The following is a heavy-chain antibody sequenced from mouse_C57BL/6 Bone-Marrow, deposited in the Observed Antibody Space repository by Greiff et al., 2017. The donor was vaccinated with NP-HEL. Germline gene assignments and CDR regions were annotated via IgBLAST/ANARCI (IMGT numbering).Heavy chain of an antibody. V-gene: IGHV10-1*01. CDR2: IRSKSNNYAT. Sequence: EVQRVESGGGLVQPKGSLKLSCAASGFSFNTYAMNWVRQAPGKGLEWVARIRSKSNNYATYYADSVKDRFTISRDDSESMLYLQMNNLKTEDTAMYYCVSLYDYDQSSYAMDYWGQGTSVTVSS. CDR3: VSLYDYDQSSYAMDY. CDR1: GFSFNTYA. J-gene: IGHJ4*01. D-gene: IGHD2-4*01.